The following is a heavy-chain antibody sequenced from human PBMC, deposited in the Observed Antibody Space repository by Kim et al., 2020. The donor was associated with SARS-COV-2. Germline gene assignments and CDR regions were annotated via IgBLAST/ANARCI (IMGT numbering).Heavy chain of an antibody. V-gene: IGHV3-21*01. CDR3: ARDLYCSSTSCQHLYYYYGMDV. Sequence: GGSLRLSCAASGFTFSSYSMNWVRQAPGKGLEWVSSISSSSSYIYYADSVKGRFTISRDNAKNSLYLQMNSLRAEDTAVYYCARDLYCSSTSCQHLYYYYGMDVWGQGTTVTVSS. CDR1: GFTFSSYS. D-gene: IGHD2-2*01. J-gene: IGHJ6*02. CDR2: ISSSSSYI.